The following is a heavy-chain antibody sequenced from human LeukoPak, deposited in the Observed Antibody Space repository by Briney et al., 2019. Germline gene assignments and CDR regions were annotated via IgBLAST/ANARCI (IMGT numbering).Heavy chain of an antibody. Sequence: SETLSLTCAVSGYSIIRGYYWGWIRQPPGKGLEWIGGIYHSGSTYYNPSLKSRVTISVDTSKNQFSLKLSSVTAADTAVYYCARVPSRWVTIFGVVIGGFDPWGQGTLVTVSS. D-gene: IGHD3-3*01. CDR1: GYSIIRGYY. CDR2: IYHSGST. V-gene: IGHV4-38-2*01. J-gene: IGHJ5*02. CDR3: ARVPSRWVTIFGVVIGGFDP.